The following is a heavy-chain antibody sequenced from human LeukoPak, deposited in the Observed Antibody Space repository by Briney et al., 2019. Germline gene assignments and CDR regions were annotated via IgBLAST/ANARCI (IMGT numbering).Heavy chain of an antibody. Sequence: PSGTLSLTCGASGGSITTTNYWSWVRHPPGGALGWCGEISLAGRTRYNPSLKSRVNISIDESQNHLYLTLASVTAADTAVYYCSRESGPFCPFGHWGQGTLVAVTS. CDR3: SRESGPFCPFGH. V-gene: IGHV4-4*02. CDR1: GGSITTTNY. J-gene: IGHJ4*02. D-gene: IGHD1-26*01. CDR2: ISLAGRT.